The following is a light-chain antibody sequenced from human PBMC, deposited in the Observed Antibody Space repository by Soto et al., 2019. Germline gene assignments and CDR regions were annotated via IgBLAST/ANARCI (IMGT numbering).Light chain of an antibody. V-gene: IGKV3-15*01. CDR2: GAS. J-gene: IGKJ1*01. CDR3: QQYNNWPRT. CDR1: QSVSSN. Sequence: EIVMTQSPATLSVSPGERATLSCRASQSVSSNLAWYQQKTGQAPRLLIYGASTRDTGIPARFSGSGSGTEFTLPISRLQSEDFSVYYCQQYNNWPRTFGQGTKVDIK.